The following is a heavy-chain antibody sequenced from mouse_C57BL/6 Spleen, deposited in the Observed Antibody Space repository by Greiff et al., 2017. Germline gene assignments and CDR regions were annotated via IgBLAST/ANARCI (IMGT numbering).Heavy chain of an antibody. CDR2: IYPGSGNT. V-gene: IGHV1-76*01. Sequence: VQLQQSGAELVRPGASVKLSCKASGYTFTDYYINWVKQRPGQGLEWIARIYPGSGNTYYNEKFKGKATLTAEKSSSTAYMQLSSLTSEDSAVYFCARGDYSNYPYYFDYWGQGTTLTVSS. CDR1: GYTFTDYY. CDR3: ARGDYSNYPYYFDY. J-gene: IGHJ2*01. D-gene: IGHD2-5*01.